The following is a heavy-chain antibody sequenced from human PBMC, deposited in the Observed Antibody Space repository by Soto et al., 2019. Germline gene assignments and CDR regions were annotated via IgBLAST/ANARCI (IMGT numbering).Heavy chain of an antibody. D-gene: IGHD3-10*01. Sequence: GGSLRLSCAASGFTFSGSAMHWVRQASGKGLEWVGRIRSKANSYATAYAASVKGRFTISRDDSKNTAYLQMNSLKTEDTAVYYCTRHTSFGELFFYWGQGTLVTVSS. CDR3: TRHTSFGELFFY. V-gene: IGHV3-73*01. CDR1: GFTFSGSA. J-gene: IGHJ4*02. CDR2: IRSKANSYAT.